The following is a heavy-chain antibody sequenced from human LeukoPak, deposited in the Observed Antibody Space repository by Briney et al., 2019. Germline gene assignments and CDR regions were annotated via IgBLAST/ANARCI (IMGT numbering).Heavy chain of an antibody. V-gene: IGHV4-39*01. CDR2: IYYSGST. Sequence: SETLSLTCTVSGGSISSSSYYWGWIRQPPGKGLEWIGSIYYSGSTYYNPSLKSRVTISVDTSKNQFSLKLSSVTAADTAVYYCARPQCRYGYWAFDYWGLGTLVTVSS. CDR1: GGSISSSSYY. CDR3: ARPQCRYGYWAFDY. D-gene: IGHD5-18*01. J-gene: IGHJ4*02.